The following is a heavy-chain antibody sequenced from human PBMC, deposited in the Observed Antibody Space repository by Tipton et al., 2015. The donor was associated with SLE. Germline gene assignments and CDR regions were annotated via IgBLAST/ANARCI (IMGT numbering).Heavy chain of an antibody. Sequence: SLRLSCAASGFTFDDYAMHWVRQAPGKGLEWVSGISWNGGSTVYADSVKGRFTISRDNAKNSLYLQMDSLSAEDTALYYCATDQGHLAYWGQGTLVTVSS. CDR3: ATDQGHLAY. V-gene: IGHV3-9*01. J-gene: IGHJ4*02. CDR2: ISWNGGST. CDR1: GFTFDDYA.